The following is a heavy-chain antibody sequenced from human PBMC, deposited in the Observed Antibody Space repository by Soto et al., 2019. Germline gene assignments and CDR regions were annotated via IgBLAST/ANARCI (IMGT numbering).Heavy chain of an antibody. CDR3: ARMGTTGWDP. J-gene: IGHJ5*02. CDR1: GFTFSSYT. CDR2: ISSSSRYI. V-gene: IGHV3-21*01. D-gene: IGHD1-7*01. Sequence: GGSLRLSCTVSGFTFSSYTMNWVREAPGKGLEWVSSISSSSRYIYYADSLKGRFTISRDNAKNSLYLQMNSLRAEDTAVYYCARMGTTGWDPWGQGTLVTVSS.